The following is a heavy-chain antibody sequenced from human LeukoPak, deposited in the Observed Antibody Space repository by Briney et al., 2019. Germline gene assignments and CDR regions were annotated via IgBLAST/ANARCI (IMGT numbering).Heavy chain of an antibody. CDR2: INHSGST. V-gene: IGHV4-34*01. D-gene: IGHD6-25*01. CDR3: ARLAGYYFDY. J-gene: IGHJ4*02. Sequence: SGTLSLTCAVYGGSFSGYYWSWIRQPPGKGLEWIGEINHSGSTNYNPSLKSRVTISVDTSKNQFSLKLSSVTAADTAVYYCARLAGYYFDYWGQGTLVTVSS. CDR1: GGSFSGYY.